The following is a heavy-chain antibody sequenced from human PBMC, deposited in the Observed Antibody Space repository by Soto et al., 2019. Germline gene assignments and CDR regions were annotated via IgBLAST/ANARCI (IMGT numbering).Heavy chain of an antibody. CDR1: GGSISSGGYS. CDR3: ARIFAYYDMDV. D-gene: IGHD3-3*01. Sequence: PSETLSLTCAVSGGSISSGGYSWSWIRQPPGKGLEWIGYIYHSGSTYYNPSLKSRVTISVDTSKNQFSLNLTSVTAADTAVYYCARIFAYYDMDVWGQGTTVTVSS. CDR2: IYHSGST. J-gene: IGHJ6*02. V-gene: IGHV4-30-2*02.